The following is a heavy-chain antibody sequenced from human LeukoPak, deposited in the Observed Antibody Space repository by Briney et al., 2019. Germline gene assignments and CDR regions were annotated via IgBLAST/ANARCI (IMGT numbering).Heavy chain of an antibody. CDR3: ALGVVVTAIPNLDAFDI. J-gene: IGHJ3*02. V-gene: IGHV5-51*01. D-gene: IGHD2-21*02. Sequence: GESLKISCKGSGYSFTNYWIGWVRQMPGKGLEWMGIIYPGDSDTRYSPSFQGQVTISADKSISTAYLQWSSLKASDIAMYYCALGVVVTAIPNLDAFDIWGQGTMVTVSS. CDR1: GYSFTNYW. CDR2: IYPGDSDT.